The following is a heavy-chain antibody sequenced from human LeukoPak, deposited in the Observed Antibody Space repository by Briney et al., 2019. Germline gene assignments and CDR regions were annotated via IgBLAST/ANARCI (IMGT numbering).Heavy chain of an antibody. CDR3: ARALTGTTSIFHH. CDR2: ISYSGST. CDR1: GGSISSYY. J-gene: IGHJ1*01. Sequence: PSETLSLTCTVSGGSISSYYWSWIRQPAGKGLEWIGYISYSGSTKYNPSLKSRVTISVDTSKNQFSLRVTSLTAADTAVYYCARALTGTTSIFHHWGQGTLVTVSS. V-gene: IGHV4-59*01. D-gene: IGHD1-7*01.